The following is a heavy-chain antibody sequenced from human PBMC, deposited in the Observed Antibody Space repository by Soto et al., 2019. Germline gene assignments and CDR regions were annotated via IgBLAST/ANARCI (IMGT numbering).Heavy chain of an antibody. CDR2: LNNSGDGT. J-gene: IGHJ3*02. V-gene: IGHV3-23*01. CDR1: GFTISSGV. CDR3: AKRPDAFDI. Sequence: VQLLESGGGLVQPGGSLRLSCAVSGFTISSGVFSWVRQAPGKGLEWVSDLNNSGDGTYYADSVKGRFTISRDDSKNTLYLQMNSLRVEDTAVYYCAKRPDAFDIWGQGTMVTVSS.